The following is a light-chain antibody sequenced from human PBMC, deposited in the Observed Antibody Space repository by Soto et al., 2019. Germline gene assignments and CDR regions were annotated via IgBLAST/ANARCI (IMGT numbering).Light chain of an antibody. J-gene: IGKJ1*01. V-gene: IGKV1-6*01. Sequence: AIQMTQSPSSLSASVGDRVTITCRASHGIRSVLGWFQQKPGKATKLLISAASFLHSGVPSRFSGSGSGKDFTLTISSLQPEDFATYYCLQDYNYPRTFGQGTKVDI. CDR2: AAS. CDR1: HGIRSV. CDR3: LQDYNYPRT.